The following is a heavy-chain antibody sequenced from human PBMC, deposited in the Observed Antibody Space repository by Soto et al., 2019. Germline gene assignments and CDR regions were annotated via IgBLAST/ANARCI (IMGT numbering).Heavy chain of an antibody. CDR2: INHSGST. Sequence: PSETLSHACAVYGGSFSGYYWTWIRQPPGTGLEWIGEINHSGSTNYNPSLKSRVTISVDTSKNQFSLKLTSVTAADTAVYYCARDKITGLFDYWGQGTLVTVS. J-gene: IGHJ4*02. V-gene: IGHV4-34*01. CDR3: ARDKITGLFDY. CDR1: GGSFSGYY. D-gene: IGHD2-8*02.